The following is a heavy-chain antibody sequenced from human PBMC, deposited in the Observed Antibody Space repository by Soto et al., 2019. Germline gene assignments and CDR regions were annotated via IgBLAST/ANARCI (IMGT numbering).Heavy chain of an antibody. Sequence: SQTLSLTCAISGDSVSSNSAAWNWIRQSPSRGLEWLGRTYYRSKWYNDYAVSVKSRITINPDTSKNQFSLQLNSVTPEDTAVYYCXRDRVLRFLEWSRGFDPWGQGTLVTVSS. CDR1: GDSVSSNSAA. D-gene: IGHD3-3*01. CDR2: TYYRSKWYN. V-gene: IGHV6-1*01. CDR3: XRDRVLRFLEWSRGFDP. J-gene: IGHJ5*02.